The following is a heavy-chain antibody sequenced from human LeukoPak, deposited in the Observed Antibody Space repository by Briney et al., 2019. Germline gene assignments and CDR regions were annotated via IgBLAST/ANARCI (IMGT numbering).Heavy chain of an antibody. CDR1: GFTFSSHW. CDR2: INLDGSNT. V-gene: IGHV3-74*01. D-gene: IGHD3-10*01. J-gene: IGHJ3*01. CDR3: ARDRTDDVGRNYHPMFDL. Sequence: GGSLRLSCAASGFTFSSHWMHWVRQVPGRGPVWVSRINLDGSNTIYADSVKGRFTISRDNAKNTLHPQMSSLRAEDTALYYCARDRTDDVGRNYHPMFDLWGQGTMVTVSS.